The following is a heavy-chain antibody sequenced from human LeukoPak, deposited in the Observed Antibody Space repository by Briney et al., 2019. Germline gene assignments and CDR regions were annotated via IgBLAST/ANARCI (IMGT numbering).Heavy chain of an antibody. V-gene: IGHV3-23*01. CDR3: ARGVGDYGDHNLDY. Sequence: GGSLRLSCAASGFTFSSYAMSWVRQAPGKGLEWVSAISGSGGSTYYADSVKGRFTISRDDSKNTLYLQMHSLRAEDTAVYYCARGVGDYGDHNLDYWGQGTLVTVSS. CDR2: ISGSGGST. CDR1: GFTFSSYA. J-gene: IGHJ4*02. D-gene: IGHD4-17*01.